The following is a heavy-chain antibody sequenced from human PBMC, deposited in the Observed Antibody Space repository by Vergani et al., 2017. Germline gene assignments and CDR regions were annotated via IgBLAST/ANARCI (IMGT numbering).Heavy chain of an antibody. Sequence: QVQLQESSPGLVKPSQTLSLTCTVSGGSISSGDYYWSWIRQPPGKGLEWIGYIYYSGSTYYNPSLKSRVTISVDTSKNQFSLKLSSVTAADTAVYYCARDRDGSGSYYNWFDPWGQGTLVTVSS. V-gene: IGHV4-30-4*01. D-gene: IGHD3-10*01. CDR1: GGSISSGDYY. CDR2: IYYSGST. J-gene: IGHJ5*02. CDR3: ARDRDGSGSYYNWFDP.